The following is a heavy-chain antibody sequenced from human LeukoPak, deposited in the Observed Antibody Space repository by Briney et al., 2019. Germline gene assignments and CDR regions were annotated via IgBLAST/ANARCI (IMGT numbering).Heavy chain of an antibody. CDR2: ISLSSTAI. CDR1: GFTFSSYS. J-gene: IGHJ4*02. Sequence: GGSLRLSCAASGFTFSSYSMNWVRQAPGKGLEWVSYISLSSTAIYYADSVKGRFTVSRDNAKNSLYLQMNSLRAEDTAVYYCVRDLGGSDDYWGQGTLVTVSS. V-gene: IGHV3-48*01. CDR3: VRDLGGSDDY. D-gene: IGHD2-15*01.